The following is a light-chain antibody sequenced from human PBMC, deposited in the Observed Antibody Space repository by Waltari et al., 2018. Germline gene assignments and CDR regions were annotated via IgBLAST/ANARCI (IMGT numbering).Light chain of an antibody. V-gene: IGKV3-20*01. CDR2: GAS. CDR1: QSVPTNY. CDR3: QQYGSSSWT. J-gene: IGKJ5*01. Sequence: EIVLTQSPGTLSLSPGERATLSCRAAQSVPTNYLAWYQQKPGQAPRLLFYGASRRATGIPDRFSGSGSGTDFTLTISRLEPEDSAVYYCQQYGSSSWTFGQGTRLEIK.